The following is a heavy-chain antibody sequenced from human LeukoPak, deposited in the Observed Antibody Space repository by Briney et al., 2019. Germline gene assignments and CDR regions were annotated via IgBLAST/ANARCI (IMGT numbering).Heavy chain of an antibody. Sequence: SETLSLTCTVSGGSINNYYWSWIRQPPGRGLEWIGYIYYSGSTNCNHFFKSRITMSVDTPKNQFSLNLSSVTAADTAVYYCARHGIAAARRMDVWGQGTTVTVSS. CDR2: IYYSGST. CDR3: ARHGIAAARRMDV. V-gene: IGHV4-59*08. J-gene: IGHJ6*02. CDR1: GGSINNYY. D-gene: IGHD6-13*01.